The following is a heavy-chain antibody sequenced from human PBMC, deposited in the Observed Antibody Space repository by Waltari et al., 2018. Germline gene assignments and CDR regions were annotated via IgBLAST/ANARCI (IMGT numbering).Heavy chain of an antibody. CDR2: IIPILGIA. CDR1: GATFSSYA. V-gene: IGHV1-69*10. J-gene: IGHJ4*02. CDR3: ASSLDYYDSSGYYGDYFDY. Sequence: QVQLVQSGAAVKKPGSSVKVSCKASGATFSSYAISWVRQAPGQGLEWMGGIIPILGIANYAQKFQGRVTITADKSTSTAYMELSSLRSEDTAVYYCASSLDYYDSSGYYGDYFDYWGQGTLVTVSS. D-gene: IGHD3-22*01.